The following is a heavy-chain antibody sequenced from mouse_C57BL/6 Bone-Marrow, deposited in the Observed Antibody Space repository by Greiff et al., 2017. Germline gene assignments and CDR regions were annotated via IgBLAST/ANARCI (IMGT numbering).Heavy chain of an antibody. CDR3: ARWRGLVDDLDY. CDR1: GYTFTSYW. CDR2: IDPSDSYT. V-gene: IGHV1-59*01. D-gene: IGHD6-1*01. J-gene: IGHJ2*01. Sequence: QVQLQQPGAELVRPGTSVTLSCKASGYTFTSYWMHWVKQRPGQGLEWIGVIDPSDSYTNYNQKFKGKATLTVDTSSSPAYMQLSSLTSEDSAVYYWARWRGLVDDLDYWGQGTTLTVSS.